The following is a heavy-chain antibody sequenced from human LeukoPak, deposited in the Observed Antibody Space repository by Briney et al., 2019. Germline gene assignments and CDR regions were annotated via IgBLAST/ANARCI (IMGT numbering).Heavy chain of an antibody. CDR1: GFTFSSYA. J-gene: IGHJ4*02. CDR3: AKDLYYDSSGYSGLVDY. D-gene: IGHD3-22*01. V-gene: IGHV3-23*01. CDR2: ITNSGSST. Sequence: GGSLRLSCAASGFTFSSYAMSWVRQAPGKGLEWVSAITNSGSSTYYADSVKGRFTISRDNSKNSLYLQMNSLRAEDTAVYYCAKDLYYDSSGYSGLVDYWGQGTLVTVSS.